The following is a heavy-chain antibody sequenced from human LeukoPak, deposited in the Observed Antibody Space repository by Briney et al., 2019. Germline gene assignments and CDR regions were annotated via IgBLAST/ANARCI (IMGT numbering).Heavy chain of an antibody. Sequence: SETLSLTCTVSGGSISSYYWSWIRQPPGEGLEWIGYIYYSGSTNYNPSLKSRVTISVDTSKNQFSLKLSSVTAADTAVYYCASSYSSSWYYFDYWGQGTLVTVSS. J-gene: IGHJ4*02. CDR2: IYYSGST. D-gene: IGHD6-13*01. CDR1: GGSISSYY. V-gene: IGHV4-59*01. CDR3: ASSYSSSWYYFDY.